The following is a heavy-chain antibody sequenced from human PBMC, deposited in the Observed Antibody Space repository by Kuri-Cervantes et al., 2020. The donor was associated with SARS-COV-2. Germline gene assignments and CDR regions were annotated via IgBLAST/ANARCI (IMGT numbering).Heavy chain of an antibody. CDR2: ISPYNGKT. CDR1: GYTFTSYS. V-gene: IGHV1-18*01. J-gene: IGHJ4*02. Sequence: ASVKVSCKASGYTFTSYSITWVRQAPGQGLEWMGWISPYNGKTHYAQNLQDRITMTTDTGTSTAYMELRNLRSDDTALYYCSAAGYSNTWSRDIDYWGQGTLVTVSS. CDR3: SAAGYSNTWSRDIDY. D-gene: IGHD6-13*01.